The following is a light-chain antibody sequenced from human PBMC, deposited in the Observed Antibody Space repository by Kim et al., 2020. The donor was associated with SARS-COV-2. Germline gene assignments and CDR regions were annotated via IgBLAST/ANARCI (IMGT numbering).Light chain of an antibody. CDR3: AAWDDSLNGWV. CDR1: TSNIGSNP. V-gene: IGLV1-44*01. J-gene: IGLJ3*02. Sequence: ELTQPPSSSVTPGQRVTISCSGSTSNIGSNPVSWYQQLPGTAPQLLIYSNDRRPAGVPDRFSGSESGTSASLAISGLQPEDEADYYCAAWDDSLNGWVFGGGTQLTVL. CDR2: SND.